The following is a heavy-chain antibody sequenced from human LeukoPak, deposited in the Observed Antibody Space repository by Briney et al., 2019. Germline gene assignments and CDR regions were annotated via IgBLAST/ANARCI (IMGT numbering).Heavy chain of an antibody. J-gene: IGHJ4*02. CDR3: ARGPLGWLQLSFDY. V-gene: IGHV3-48*03. CDR2: ISSSGSTI. CDR1: GFTFSSYE. D-gene: IGHD5-24*01. Sequence: KPGGSLRLFCAASGFTFSSYEMNWLRQAPGKGLEWVSYISSSGSTIYYADSVKGRFTISRDNAKNSLYLQMNSLRAEDTAVYYCARGPLGWLQLSFDYWCQGTMVTVSS.